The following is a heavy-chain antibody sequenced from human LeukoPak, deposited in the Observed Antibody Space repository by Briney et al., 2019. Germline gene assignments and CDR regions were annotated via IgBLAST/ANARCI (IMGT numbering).Heavy chain of an antibody. Sequence: SETLSLTCTVSGGSISSYYWSWIRQSPGRGLEWIGYIYTSGSTNYNPSLKSRLTITVDTTKNQYSLKLSSVTAADTAVYYCARRNAVDDYYYYMDVWGKGTTVTVSS. J-gene: IGHJ6*03. CDR1: GGSISSYY. D-gene: IGHD1-1*01. CDR2: IYTSGST. CDR3: ARRNAVDDYYYYMDV. V-gene: IGHV4-4*09.